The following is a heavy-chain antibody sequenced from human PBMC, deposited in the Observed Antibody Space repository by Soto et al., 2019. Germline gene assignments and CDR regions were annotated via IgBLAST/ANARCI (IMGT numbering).Heavy chain of an antibody. CDR2: ISGSGGST. Sequence: GGSLRLSCAASGFTFSSYAMSWVRQAPGKGLEWVSAISGSGGSTYYADSVKGRFTISRDNSKNTLYLQMNSLRAEDTAVYYCAKDPYVVVVAYTYYFDYWGQGTLVTVSS. D-gene: IGHD2-15*01. J-gene: IGHJ4*02. V-gene: IGHV3-23*01. CDR3: AKDPYVVVVAYTYYFDY. CDR1: GFTFSSYA.